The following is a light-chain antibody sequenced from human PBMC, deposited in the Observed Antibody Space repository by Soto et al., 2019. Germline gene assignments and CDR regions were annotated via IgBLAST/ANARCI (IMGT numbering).Light chain of an antibody. CDR2: GAS. CDR3: QQYGSSPTWT. Sequence: EMVLTQSPGTLSLSPGERATLSCRASQSVSSSYLAWYQQKPGQAPRRLIYGASSRATGMPDRFSGSGSGTDFTLTISRLEPEDFAVYYCQQYGSSPTWTFGQGTKVEIK. V-gene: IGKV3-20*01. J-gene: IGKJ1*01. CDR1: QSVSSSY.